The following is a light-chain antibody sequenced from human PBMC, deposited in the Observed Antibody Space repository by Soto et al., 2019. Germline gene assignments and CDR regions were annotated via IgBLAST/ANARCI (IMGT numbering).Light chain of an antibody. CDR2: GAS. CDR1: QSVSSN. V-gene: IGKV3-15*01. J-gene: IGKJ5*01. CDR3: QQYNNWPL. Sequence: EIVLTQSPGTLSLSPGERATLSCRASQSVSSNYLAWYQQKPGQAPRLLIYGASTRAVGIPARFSGSGSGTEFTLTISSLQSEDSAIYYCQQYNNWPLFGQGTRLEIK.